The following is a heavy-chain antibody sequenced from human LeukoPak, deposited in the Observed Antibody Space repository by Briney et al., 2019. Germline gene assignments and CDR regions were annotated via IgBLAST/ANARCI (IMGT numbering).Heavy chain of an antibody. V-gene: IGHV3-74*01. CDR2: INGDGSTT. Sequence: GGSLRLSCGASGFAFNMYWMHWVRQAPGKGLVWVSRINGDGSTTSYADSVKGGFTISRDNAKITLYLQMSSLRAEDTAVYYCATGNYYDSRGYYTFGHWGQGTLVTVSS. J-gene: IGHJ4*02. D-gene: IGHD3-22*01. CDR1: GFAFNMYW. CDR3: ATGNYYDSRGYYTFGH.